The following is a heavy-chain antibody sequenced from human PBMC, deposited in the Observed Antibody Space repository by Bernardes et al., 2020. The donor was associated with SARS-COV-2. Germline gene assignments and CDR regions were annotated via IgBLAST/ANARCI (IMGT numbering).Heavy chain of an antibody. J-gene: IGHJ4*02. V-gene: IGHV3-23*01. D-gene: IGHD2-2*01. Sequence: GGSLRLSCEVSGFTFSIPAMSWVRQAPGKGLEWVSGISISGGSTYYADSVKGRFTISRDNSKNTLYMQMNSLRAEDTAIYYCAKEVPANDYWGQGTLVTVSS. CDR2: ISISGGST. CDR1: GFTFSIPA. CDR3: AKEVPANDY.